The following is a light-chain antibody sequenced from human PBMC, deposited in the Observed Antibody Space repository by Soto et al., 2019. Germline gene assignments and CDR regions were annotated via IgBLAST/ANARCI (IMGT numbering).Light chain of an antibody. Sequence: QTVVTQEPSFSVSPGATVTLTCGLSSGSVSTNNYPSWYQQTPGQAPRTLIYSTYPRSSGVPERFSASILGNKAALTITGAQADDESDYYCGLYMGSGIWVFGGGTKVTVL. V-gene: IGLV8-61*01. CDR2: STY. J-gene: IGLJ3*02. CDR1: SGSVSTNNY. CDR3: GLYMGSGIWV.